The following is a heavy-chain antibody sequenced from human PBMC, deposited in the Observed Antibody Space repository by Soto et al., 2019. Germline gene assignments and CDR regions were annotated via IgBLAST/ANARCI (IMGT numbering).Heavy chain of an antibody. Sequence: EVQLVESGGGVVRPGGSLRLSCAASGFTFDDYAMSWVRQAPGKGLEWVSGINWSGRSTGYADSMKGRFTISRDNAKKSLYLKMNSLGAEDTALDYCARSARGGGGGFDPWGQGTLVTVSS. CDR2: INWSGRST. D-gene: IGHD3-16*01. J-gene: IGHJ5*02. V-gene: IGHV3-20*04. CDR1: GFTFDDYA. CDR3: ARSARGGGGGFDP.